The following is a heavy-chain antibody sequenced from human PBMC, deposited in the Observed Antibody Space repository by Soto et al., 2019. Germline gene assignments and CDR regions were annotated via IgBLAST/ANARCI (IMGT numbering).Heavy chain of an antibody. J-gene: IGHJ6*02. CDR2: IYHSGST. D-gene: IGHD3-10*01. Sequence: PSETLSLTCAVSGGSISSGGYSWSWIRQPPGKGLEWIGYIYHSGSTYYNPSLKSRVTISVDRSKNQFSLKLSSVTAADTAVYYCARGVGSDRLDYYYGMDVWGQGTTVTRLL. CDR3: ARGVGSDRLDYYYGMDV. V-gene: IGHV4-30-2*01. CDR1: GGSISSGGYS.